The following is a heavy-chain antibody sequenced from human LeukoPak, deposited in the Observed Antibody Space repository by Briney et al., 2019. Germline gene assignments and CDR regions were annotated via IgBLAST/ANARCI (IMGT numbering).Heavy chain of an antibody. CDR3: ARRKYQMLGVFDI. D-gene: IGHD2-2*01. V-gene: IGHV5-51*01. J-gene: IGHJ3*02. CDR2: IYPGDSDT. CDR1: EYSFTSYW. Sequence: GESLKISCKGSEYSFTSYWIGWVRQMPGKGLEWMGSIYPGDSDTRYSPSFQGQVTISADKSISTAYLQWNRLKASDTAMFYCARRKYQMLGVFDIWGQGTMVTVSS.